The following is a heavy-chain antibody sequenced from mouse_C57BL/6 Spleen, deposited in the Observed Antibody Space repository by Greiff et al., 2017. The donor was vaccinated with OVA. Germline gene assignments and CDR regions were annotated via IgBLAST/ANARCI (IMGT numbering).Heavy chain of an antibody. D-gene: IGHD2-2*01. CDR1: GFSLTSYG. CDR3: ARKGGYDNYAMDY. V-gene: IGHV2-2*01. CDR2: IWSGGST. Sequence: VKLMESGPGLVQPSQSLSITCTVSGFSLTSYGVHWVRQSPGKGLEWLGVIWSGGSTDYNAAFISRLSISKDNSKSQVFLKMNSLQADDTAIYYCARKGGYDNYAMDYWGQGTSVTVSA. J-gene: IGHJ4*01.